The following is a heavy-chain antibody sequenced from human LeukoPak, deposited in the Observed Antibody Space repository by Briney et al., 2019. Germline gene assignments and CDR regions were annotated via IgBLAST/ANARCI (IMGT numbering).Heavy chain of an antibody. J-gene: IGHJ6*03. CDR3: ARAMVRGVMVYYYMDV. Sequence: PGGSLRLPCAASGFTFSSYSMNWLRQAPGKGLEWVSFISSSSNAIYYADSVKGRFTISRDNAKNSLYLQVNSLRAEDTAVYYCARAMVRGVMVYYYMDVWGKGTTVTVSS. V-gene: IGHV3-21*01. CDR2: ISSSSNAI. CDR1: GFTFSSYS. D-gene: IGHD3-10*01.